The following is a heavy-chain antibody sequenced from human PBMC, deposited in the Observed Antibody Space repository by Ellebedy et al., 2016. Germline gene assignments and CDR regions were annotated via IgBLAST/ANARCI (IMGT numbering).Heavy chain of an antibody. D-gene: IGHD2-2*02. CDR2: IYPGDSDS. CDR1: GYPFTSHW. V-gene: IGHV5-51*01. Sequence: GESLKISXKASGYPFTSHWIAWVRQKPGKGLEWMGIIYPGDSDSKYSPSFQGQVTMSADKSISTVYLQWNSLQASDTAMYYCARQGCGSTSCHTIDCWGQGTLVTVSS. CDR3: ARQGCGSTSCHTIDC. J-gene: IGHJ4*02.